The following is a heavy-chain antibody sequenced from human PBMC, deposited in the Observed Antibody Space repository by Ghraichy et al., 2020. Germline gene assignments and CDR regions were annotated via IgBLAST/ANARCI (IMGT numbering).Heavy chain of an antibody. D-gene: IGHD5-12*01. V-gene: IGHV1-24*01. CDR1: GFTLTELS. CDR3: VAVVSGYGPSGNDHYYNYMDV. J-gene: IGHJ6*03. Sequence: ASVKVSCKVSGFTLTELSMHWVRQAPGKGLEWMGGFDPEDGETVYAQKFQGGLTMTEDTVTNTAYMELRSLKSEDTAVYYCVAVVSGYGPSGNDHYYNYMDVWGRGTTVTVSS. CDR2: FDPEDGET.